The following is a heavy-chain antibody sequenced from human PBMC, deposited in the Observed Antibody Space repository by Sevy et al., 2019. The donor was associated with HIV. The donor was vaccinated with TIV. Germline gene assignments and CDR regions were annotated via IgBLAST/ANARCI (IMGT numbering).Heavy chain of an antibody. D-gene: IGHD6-13*01. J-gene: IGHJ4*02. Sequence: GGSLRLSCAVSGVTVNTYAMRWVRQAPGKGLEWVAVINNSGGSTDYADSVRGRFSVSRDNPNVYLEMNSLRVEDTAVYYCVKERVGYISSWYYFDYWGQGTLVTVSS. CDR3: VKERVGYISSWYYFDY. V-gene: IGHV3-23*01. CDR2: INNSGGST. CDR1: GVTVNTYA.